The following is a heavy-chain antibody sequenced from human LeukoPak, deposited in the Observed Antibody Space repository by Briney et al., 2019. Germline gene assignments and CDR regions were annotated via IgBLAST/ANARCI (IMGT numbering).Heavy chain of an antibody. V-gene: IGHV3-30*02. D-gene: IGHD1-26*01. Sequence: GGSLRLSCAASQFTFSSSDMSWVRQAPGKGLEWVAFIRYDGSNKYYADSVKGRFTISRDNSKNTLYLQMNSLRAEDTAVYYCAKDKGSQYYFDYWGQGTLVTVSS. CDR2: IRYDGSNK. J-gene: IGHJ4*02. CDR3: AKDKGSQYYFDY. CDR1: QFTFSSSD.